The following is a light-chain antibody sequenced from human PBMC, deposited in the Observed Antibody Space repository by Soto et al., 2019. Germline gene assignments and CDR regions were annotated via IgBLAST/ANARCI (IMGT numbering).Light chain of an antibody. CDR3: QQYGSSPQPIN. CDR2: GAS. V-gene: IGKV3-20*01. Sequence: EIVLTQSPGTLSLSPVERSTLSCRSSQSVSSSYLAWYQQKPGQAPRLLIYGASSRATGIPDRFSGSGSGTDFTLTISRLEPEDFAVYYCQQYGSSPQPINFGQGTRLEIK. J-gene: IGKJ5*01. CDR1: QSVSSSY.